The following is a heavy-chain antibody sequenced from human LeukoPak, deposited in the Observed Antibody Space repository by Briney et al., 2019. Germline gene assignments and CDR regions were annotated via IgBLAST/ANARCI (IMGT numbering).Heavy chain of an antibody. V-gene: IGHV3-74*01. CDR3: ARDRSRWSIAPDADV. CDR1: GFAFNDSW. CDR2: INSDGTRT. J-gene: IGHJ6*02. Sequence: GGSLRLSCAASGFAFNDSWMNWVRQVPGKGLMWVARINSDGTRTTYADPVKGRFTVSRDNAKNTLYLQMNSLRAEDTAVYYCARDRSRWSIAPDADVWGQGTTVTVSS. D-gene: IGHD2-15*01.